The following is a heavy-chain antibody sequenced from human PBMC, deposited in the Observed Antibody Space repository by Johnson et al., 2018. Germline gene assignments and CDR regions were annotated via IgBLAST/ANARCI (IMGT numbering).Heavy chain of an antibody. CDR2: INSDGSST. Sequence: VQLLESGGGVVQXGRSLRLSCAASGFTFSSYAMSWVRQAPGKGLVWVSRINSDGSSTSYADSVKGRFTISRDNAKNTLYLQMNSLRAEDTAVYYCVPMDTAMANWGQGTMVTVSS. CDR1: GFTFSSYA. CDR3: VPMDTAMAN. D-gene: IGHD5-18*01. J-gene: IGHJ3*01. V-gene: IGHV3-74*02.